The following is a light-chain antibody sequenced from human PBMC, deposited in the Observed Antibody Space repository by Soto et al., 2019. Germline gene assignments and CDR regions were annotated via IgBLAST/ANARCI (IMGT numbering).Light chain of an antibody. CDR3: SSYAGSNNFV. Sequence: QSALTQPPSASGSPGQSVTISCTGTSSDVGSYNYVSWYQQHPGKAPKLMIYEVSKRPSGVPDRFSGSKSGNTASLTVSGLQAEDEEDYYCSSYAGSNNFVFGGGTKLTVL. J-gene: IGLJ2*01. CDR1: SSDVGSYNY. V-gene: IGLV2-8*01. CDR2: EVS.